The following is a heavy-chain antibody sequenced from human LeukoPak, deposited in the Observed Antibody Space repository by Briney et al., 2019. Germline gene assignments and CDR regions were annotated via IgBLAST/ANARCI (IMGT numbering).Heavy chain of an antibody. Sequence: SETLSLTCAVYGGSFSGYYWSWIRQPPGKGLEWIGEINHSGSTNYNPSLKSRVTISVDTSKNQFSLKLSSVTAADTAVYYCAENCSSTSCDSRNWFDPWGQGTLVTVSS. CDR1: GGSFSGYY. V-gene: IGHV4-34*01. J-gene: IGHJ5*02. CDR3: AENCSSTSCDSRNWFDP. D-gene: IGHD2-2*02. CDR2: INHSGST.